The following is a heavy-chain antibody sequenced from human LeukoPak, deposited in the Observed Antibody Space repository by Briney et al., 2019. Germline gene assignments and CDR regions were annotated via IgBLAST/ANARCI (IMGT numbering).Heavy chain of an antibody. CDR3: ATAGYSSVPGAFDI. V-gene: IGHV4-34*01. J-gene: IGHJ3*02. CDR1: GGSFSGYY. D-gene: IGHD6-19*01. CDR2: INHSGST. Sequence: SETLSLTCAVYGGSFSGYYWSWIRQPPGKGLEWIGEINHSGSTNYNPSLKSRVTISVDPSKNQFSLKLSSVTAADTAVYYCATAGYSSVPGAFDIWGQGTMVTVSS.